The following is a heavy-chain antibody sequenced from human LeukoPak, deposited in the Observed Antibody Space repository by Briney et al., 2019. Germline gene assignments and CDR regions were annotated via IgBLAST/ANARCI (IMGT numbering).Heavy chain of an antibody. CDR1: GFTFNYYG. D-gene: IGHD3-3*01. Sequence: GGSLRLSCAVSGFTFNYYGMNWVRQAPGKGLEWVSSISSDGTYIYYADSVKGRFTISRDTAKKSLYLHMNSLRVEDAAVYYCARAPRGYDFWSGYYPDYWGQGTLVTVSS. J-gene: IGHJ4*02. CDR3: ARAPRGYDFWSGYYPDY. V-gene: IGHV3-21*01. CDR2: ISSDGTYI.